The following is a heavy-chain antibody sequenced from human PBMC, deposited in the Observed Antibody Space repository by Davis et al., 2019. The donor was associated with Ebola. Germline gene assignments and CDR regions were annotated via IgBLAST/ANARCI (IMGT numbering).Heavy chain of an antibody. V-gene: IGHV5-51*01. CDR2: IYPGDSDT. CDR1: GYSFTSYW. Sequence: GESLKISCKGSGYSFTSYWIGWVRQMPGKGLEWMGIIYPGDSDTRYSPSFQGQVTISADKSISTAYLQWSSLKASDTAMYYCARQQNRLRFLEFDAFDIWGQGTMVTVSS. CDR3: ARQQNRLRFLEFDAFDI. D-gene: IGHD3-3*01. J-gene: IGHJ3*02.